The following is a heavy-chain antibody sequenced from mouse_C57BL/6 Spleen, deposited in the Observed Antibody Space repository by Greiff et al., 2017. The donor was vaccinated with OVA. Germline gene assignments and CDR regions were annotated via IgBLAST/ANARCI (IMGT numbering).Heavy chain of an antibody. V-gene: IGHV14-2*01. CDR3: ARWSLYYYVSSHYFDY. D-gene: IGHD1-1*01. CDR2: IDPEDGAT. Sequence: EVQLQQSGAELVKPGASVKLSCTASGFTFNDYYMNWVKQRTEQGLEWIGRIDPEDGATKYAPKFQGKATIPADTSSNTAYLQLSSLTSEDTAVYYCARWSLYYYVSSHYFDYWGQGTTLTVSS. J-gene: IGHJ2*01. CDR1: GFTFNDYY.